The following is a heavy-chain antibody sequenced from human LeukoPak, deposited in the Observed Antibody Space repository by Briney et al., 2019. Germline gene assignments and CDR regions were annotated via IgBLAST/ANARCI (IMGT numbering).Heavy chain of an antibody. Sequence: WASAKVSCKASGYTFTSYDINWVRQATGQGLEWMGWMNPNSGNTGYAQKLQGRVTMTRNTSISTAYMELSSLRSEDTAVYYCARGGVRAFDYWGQGTLVTVSS. J-gene: IGHJ4*02. V-gene: IGHV1-8*01. CDR2: MNPNSGNT. D-gene: IGHD3-10*01. CDR3: ARGGVRAFDY. CDR1: GYTFTSYD.